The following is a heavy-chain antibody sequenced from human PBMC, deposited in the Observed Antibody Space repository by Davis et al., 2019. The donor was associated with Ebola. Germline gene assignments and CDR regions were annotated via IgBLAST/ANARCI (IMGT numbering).Heavy chain of an antibody. J-gene: IGHJ5*02. D-gene: IGHD3-10*01. V-gene: IGHV4-34*01. CDR2: INHSEST. CDR1: GGSFSGYY. Sequence: MPSETLSLTCAVYGGSFSGYYWSWIRQPPGKGLEWIGEINHSESTNYNPSLKSRVTISVDTSKNPFSLKLSSVTAADTAVYYCARGVWFGEGNWFDPWGQGTLVTVSS. CDR3: ARGVWFGEGNWFDP.